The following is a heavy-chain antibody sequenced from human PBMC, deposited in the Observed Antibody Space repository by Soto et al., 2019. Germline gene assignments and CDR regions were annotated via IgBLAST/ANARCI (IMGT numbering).Heavy chain of an antibody. CDR2: IKHSGSS. CDR1: AGSFSHYY. D-gene: IGHD6-19*01. Sequence: QVQQQPWGAGLLKPSETLSLTCAVYAGSFSHYYWNWIRQSPGKGLEWIGKIKHSGSSNYNPSLRSRVPIAVDMSKNQVSLRLTYVTAADTAVYYCARGGSSDWQVALDSWGQGKMVTVSS. V-gene: IGHV4-34*01. CDR3: ARGGSSDWQVALDS. J-gene: IGHJ3*02.